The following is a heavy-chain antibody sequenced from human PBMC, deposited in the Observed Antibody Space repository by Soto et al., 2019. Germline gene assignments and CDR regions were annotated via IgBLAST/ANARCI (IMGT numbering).Heavy chain of an antibody. D-gene: IGHD6-6*01. CDR3: ARSLSSGAPDAFDI. CDR2: INPNSGGT. V-gene: IGHV1-2*04. Sequence: ASVKVSCKASGYTFTGYYMHWVRQAPGQGLEWMGWINPNSGGTNYAQKFQGWVTMTRDTSISTAYMERSRLRSDDTAVYYCARSLSSGAPDAFDIWGQGTMVTVSS. J-gene: IGHJ3*02. CDR1: GYTFTGYY.